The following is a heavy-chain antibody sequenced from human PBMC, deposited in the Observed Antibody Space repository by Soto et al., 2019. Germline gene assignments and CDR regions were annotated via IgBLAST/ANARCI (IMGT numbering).Heavy chain of an antibody. Sequence: QVQLVQSGAEVKKPGSSLKVSCKASGGTFSSYAISWVRQAPGQGLEWMGVIIPIFGTANYAQKIQGRVTITADESTSTTYMELSSMRSEDTAVYYCASAMNYYDSSGYYYPDYWGQGTLVTVSS. CDR3: ASAMNYYDSSGYYYPDY. CDR2: IIPIFGTA. D-gene: IGHD3-22*01. J-gene: IGHJ4*02. CDR1: GGTFSSYA. V-gene: IGHV1-69*12.